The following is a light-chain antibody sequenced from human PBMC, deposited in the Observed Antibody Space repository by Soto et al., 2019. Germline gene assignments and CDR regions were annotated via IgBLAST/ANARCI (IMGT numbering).Light chain of an antibody. Sequence: DIQMTQSPSSLSASVGDRVTITCRASQSISSYLNWYQQKPGKAPKVLIYAASSLQSGVLSSFSGSGSGTDFPLTISSLQPEDFATYYCQQSYSTPRTFGQGTKLEIK. CDR1: QSISSY. V-gene: IGKV1-39*01. J-gene: IGKJ2*01. CDR2: AAS. CDR3: QQSYSTPRT.